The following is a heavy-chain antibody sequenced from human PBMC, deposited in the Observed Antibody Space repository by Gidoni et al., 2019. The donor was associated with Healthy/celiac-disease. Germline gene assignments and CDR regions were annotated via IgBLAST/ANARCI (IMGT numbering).Heavy chain of an antibody. D-gene: IGHD5-12*01. CDR1: GGSISSSSYY. CDR3: ARPSSSGYSGYDADY. CDR2: IYYSGST. V-gene: IGHV4-39*01. Sequence: QLQLQESGPGLVKPSETLSLTCTVSGGSISSSSYYWGWSRQPPGKGLEWIGSIYYSGSTYYNPSLKSRVTISVDTSKNQFSLKLSSVTAADTAVYYCARPSSSGYSGYDADYWGQGTLVTVSS. J-gene: IGHJ4*02.